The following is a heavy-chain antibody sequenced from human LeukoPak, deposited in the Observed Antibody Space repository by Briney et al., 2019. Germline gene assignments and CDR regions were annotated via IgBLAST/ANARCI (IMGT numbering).Heavy chain of an antibody. V-gene: IGHV4-34*01. CDR3: ARAVAGIYYYYGMDV. D-gene: IGHD6-19*01. CDR1: GGSFSGYY. Sequence: SETLSLTCAVYGGSFSGYYWSWIRQPPGKGLEWIGEINHSGSTNYNPSLKSRVTISVDTSKNQFSLKLSSVTAADTAVYYCARAVAGIYYYYGMDVWGQGTTVTVSS. J-gene: IGHJ6*02. CDR2: INHSGST.